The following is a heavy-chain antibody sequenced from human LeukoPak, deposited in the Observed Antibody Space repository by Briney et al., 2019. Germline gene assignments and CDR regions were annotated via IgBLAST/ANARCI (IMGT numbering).Heavy chain of an antibody. V-gene: IGHV4-34*01. CDR2: INHSGST. Sequence: SETLSLTCAVYGGSFSGYYWSWIRQPPGKGLEWIGEINHSGSTNYNPSLKSRVTISVDTSKNQFSLKVRSVTAADTAVYYCARGRIPIAVADPFDSWGQGILVTVSS. J-gene: IGHJ4*02. D-gene: IGHD6-19*01. CDR3: ARGRIPIAVADPFDS. CDR1: GGSFSGYY.